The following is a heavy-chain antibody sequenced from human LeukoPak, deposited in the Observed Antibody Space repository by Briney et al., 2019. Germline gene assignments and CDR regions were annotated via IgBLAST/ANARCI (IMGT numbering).Heavy chain of an antibody. D-gene: IGHD6-6*01. CDR2: IYHSGST. CDR3: AREGGSNFNEYSSSSHAFDI. J-gene: IGHJ3*02. V-gene: IGHV4-38-2*02. CDR1: GYSISSGYY. Sequence: TSETLSPTCTVSGYSISSGYYWGWIRQPPGKGLEWIGSIYHSGSTYYNPSLKSRVTISVDTSKNQFSLQLNSVTPEDTAVYYCAREGGSNFNEYSSSSHAFDIWGQGTMVTVSS.